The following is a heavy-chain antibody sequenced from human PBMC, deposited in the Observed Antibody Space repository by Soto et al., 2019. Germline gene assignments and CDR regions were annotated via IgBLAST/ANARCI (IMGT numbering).Heavy chain of an antibody. CDR2: INTDGSST. D-gene: IGHD3-10*01. V-gene: IGHV3-74*01. CDR1: GFTFSSFW. CDR3: AKRGVDTFGLSY. J-gene: IGHJ4*02. Sequence: EVQLVESGGGLVQPGGSLRLSCAVSGFTFSSFWMHWVRQAPGEGLVWVSRINTDGSSTSYADSVKGRFTISRDNAKNTLYLQMNSLRGEGTAMYYCAKRGVDTFGLSYWGQGTLVTVSS.